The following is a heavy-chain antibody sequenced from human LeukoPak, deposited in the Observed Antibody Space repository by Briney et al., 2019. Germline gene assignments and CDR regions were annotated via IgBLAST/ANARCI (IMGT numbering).Heavy chain of an antibody. CDR1: GFTSNGYA. CDR3: AREDYSYALAALDL. V-gene: IGHV3-9*02. CDR2: IRWSGGKK. J-gene: IGHJ3*01. D-gene: IGHD2-2*01. Sequence: PGGSLRLSCAASGFTSNGYAMHWVRHPPGKGLEWVSGIRWSGGKKTYADSVKGRFTISRDNAKNTLYLQMNSLRAEDTALYYCAREDYSYALAALDLWGQGTMVTVSS.